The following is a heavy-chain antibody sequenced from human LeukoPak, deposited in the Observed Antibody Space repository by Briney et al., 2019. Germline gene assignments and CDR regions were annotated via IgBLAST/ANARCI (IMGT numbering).Heavy chain of an antibody. J-gene: IGHJ4*02. CDR3: ARGHGSSGWFGY. CDR1: GDSVSSNSAA. D-gene: IGHD6-19*01. V-gene: IGHV6-1*01. CDR2: TYYRSKWYN. Sequence: SQTLSLTCAISGDSVSSNSAAWNWIRQSPSRGLEWLGRTYYRSKWYNDYAVSVKSRITINRDTSKNQFSLQLNSVTPEDTAAYYCARGHGSSGWFGYWGQGTLVTVSS.